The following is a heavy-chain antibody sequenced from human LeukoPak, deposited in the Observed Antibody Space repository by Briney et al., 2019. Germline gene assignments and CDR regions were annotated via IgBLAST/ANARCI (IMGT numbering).Heavy chain of an antibody. D-gene: IGHD1-1*01. CDR2: ISSRSSYI. J-gene: IGHJ4*02. CDR1: GFTFSSYT. V-gene: IGHV3-21*01. Sequence: GGSLRLSCAASGFTFSSYTMNWVRQAPGKGLEWVSSISSRSSYIYDADSVKGRFTISRDNAKNSLYLQMNSLRAEDTAVYYCARENGPRHSYYFDYWGQGTLVTVSS. CDR3: ARENGPRHSYYFDY.